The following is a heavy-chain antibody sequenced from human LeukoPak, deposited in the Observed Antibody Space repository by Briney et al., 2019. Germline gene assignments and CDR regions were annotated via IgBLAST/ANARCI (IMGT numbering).Heavy chain of an antibody. CDR3: AKDYVIITTTGSWFDP. Sequence: PGGSLRLSCAVSGFTFSSYAINWVRQAPGKGLEWVSSISGSSGSTFYADSVKGRFTISRDNSKNTLYLQMNSLRAEDTAVYYCAKDYVIITTTGSWFDPWGQGTLVTVSS. CDR2: ISGSSGST. J-gene: IGHJ5*02. V-gene: IGHV3-23*01. CDR1: GFTFSSYA. D-gene: IGHD3-22*01.